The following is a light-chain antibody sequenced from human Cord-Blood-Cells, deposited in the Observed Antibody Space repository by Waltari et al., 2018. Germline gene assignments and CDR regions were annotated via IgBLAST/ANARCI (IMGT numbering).Light chain of an antibody. J-gene: IGLJ2*01. V-gene: IGLV3-21*03. Sequence: SSVLTQPHSVSGAPGKTARITCGGNNIGSKRVPWYQQKPGQAPVLVVYDDSGRPSGLPERFSGSNSGNTATLTISRVEAGDEADYYCQVWDSSSDHVVFGGGTKLTVL. CDR2: DDS. CDR1: NIGSKR. CDR3: QVWDSSSDHVV.